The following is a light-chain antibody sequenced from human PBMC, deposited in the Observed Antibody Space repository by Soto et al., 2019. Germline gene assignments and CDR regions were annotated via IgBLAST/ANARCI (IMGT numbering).Light chain of an antibody. Sequence: QSVLTQSPSASGSPGQSVTISCSGTSSDIGAYNYVSWYQQHPGKAPKLLISEVTKRPSGVPDRFSGSKSGNTASLTVSGLQGDDEADYYCSSYGGNNNYVIFGGGTKLTVL. J-gene: IGLJ2*01. V-gene: IGLV2-8*01. CDR1: SSDIGAYNY. CDR2: EVT. CDR3: SSYGGNNNYVI.